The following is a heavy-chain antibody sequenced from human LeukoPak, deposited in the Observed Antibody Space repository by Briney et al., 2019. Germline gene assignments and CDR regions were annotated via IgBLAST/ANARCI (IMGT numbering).Heavy chain of an antibody. CDR3: ARLTTVVTPAIDY. Sequence: PSETLSLTCTVSGGSINNYYWSWVRQPPGAGLEWLAYIYYTGSTNYNPSLKSRVTISVDTSKNQFSLKLSSVTAADTAVYYCARLTTVVTPAIDYWGQGTLVTVSS. D-gene: IGHD4-23*01. CDR1: GGSINNYY. CDR2: IYYTGST. J-gene: IGHJ4*02. V-gene: IGHV4-59*12.